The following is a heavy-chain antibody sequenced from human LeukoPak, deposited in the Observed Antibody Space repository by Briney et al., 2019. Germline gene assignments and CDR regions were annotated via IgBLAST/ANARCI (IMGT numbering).Heavy chain of an antibody. CDR1: GFTFSSYW. Sequence: GGCLRLSCAASGFTFSSYWMSWVRQAPGKGLEWVANIKQDGSEKYYVDSVKGRFTISRDNAKNSLYLQMNSLRAEDTAVYYCVTESGATMTDHFDYWGQGTLVTVSS. V-gene: IGHV3-7*01. J-gene: IGHJ4*02. D-gene: IGHD1-26*01. CDR3: VTESGATMTDHFDY. CDR2: IKQDGSEK.